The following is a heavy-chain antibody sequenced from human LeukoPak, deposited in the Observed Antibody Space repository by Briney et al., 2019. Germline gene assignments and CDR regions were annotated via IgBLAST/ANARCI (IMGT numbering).Heavy chain of an antibody. CDR2: ISHIGRT. D-gene: IGHD4-17*01. V-gene: IGHV4-59*11. Sequence: SETLSLTCAVSGDSFSSHYWTWIRQSPGTGLEWIGYISHIGRTNYNPSLKSRVTISIDTSKNQFSLKLRSVTAADTAVYYCARDLVTVTKGFDIWGQGTPVTVSS. J-gene: IGHJ4*02. CDR3: ARDLVTVTKGFDI. CDR1: GDSFSSHY.